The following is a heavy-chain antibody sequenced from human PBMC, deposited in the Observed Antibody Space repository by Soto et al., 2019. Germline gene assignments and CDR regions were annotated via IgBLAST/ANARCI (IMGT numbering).Heavy chain of an antibody. Sequence: EVQLLESGGGLVQPGGSLRLSCAVSGFTFSSYAMTWVRQAPGKGLEWVSDISGSGGITYYADSVKGRFTISRDNSKNTLYLQMNSLRAEDTAVYYCARARRGAPLFYTMDVWGQGTTVTVSS. CDR2: ISGSGGIT. D-gene: IGHD3-10*01. J-gene: IGHJ6*02. V-gene: IGHV3-23*01. CDR3: ARARRGAPLFYTMDV. CDR1: GFTFSSYA.